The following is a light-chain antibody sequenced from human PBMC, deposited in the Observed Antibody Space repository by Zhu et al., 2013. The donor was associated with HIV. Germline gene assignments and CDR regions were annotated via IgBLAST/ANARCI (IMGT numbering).Light chain of an antibody. V-gene: IGLV2-14*02. Sequence: QSALTQPPSASGSPGQSVTISCTGTSSDIGSYDLVSWYQQHPGKAPKLIIYEVKKRPSGVSDRFSGSKSGNTASLTISGLQAEDEADYYCSSYTSSRTYVFGTGTKVTVL. CDR3: SSYTSSRTYV. J-gene: IGLJ1*01. CDR2: EVK. CDR1: SSDIGSYDL.